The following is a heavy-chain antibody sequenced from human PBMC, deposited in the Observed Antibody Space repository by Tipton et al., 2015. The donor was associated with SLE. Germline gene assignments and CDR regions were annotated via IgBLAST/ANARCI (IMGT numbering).Heavy chain of an antibody. CDR1: GYSFTTYW. CDR2: IYPGDSDT. D-gene: IGHD6-6*01. V-gene: IGHV5-51*01. CDR3: ARHPLHSSSSRTRDY. J-gene: IGHJ4*02. Sequence: QLVQSGAEVTKPGDSLKISCKVSGYSFTTYWIAWVRQMPGKGLEWMGIIYPGDSDTRYSPSFQGQVTISADKSISTAYLQWSSLKASDTAMYYCARHPLHSSSSRTRDYWGQGTLVTVSS.